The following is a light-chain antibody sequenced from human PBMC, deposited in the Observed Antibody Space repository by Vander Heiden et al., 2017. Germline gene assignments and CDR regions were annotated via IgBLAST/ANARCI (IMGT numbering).Light chain of an antibody. Sequence: QSVLTQPPSASGTPGQRATISCSGSSSNIGRNSVDWYQQLPGTAPRLLIYNGGLRPAGVPARISGSKSGTSASLAISGLQSEDEADYYCGSWDDTLNGLYVFGGGTKVTVL. CDR2: NGG. J-gene: IGLJ1*01. CDR1: SSNIGRNS. CDR3: GSWDDTLNGLYV. V-gene: IGLV1-44*01.